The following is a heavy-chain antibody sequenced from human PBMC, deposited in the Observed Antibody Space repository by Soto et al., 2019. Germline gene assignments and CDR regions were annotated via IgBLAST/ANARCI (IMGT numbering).Heavy chain of an antibody. CDR1: GGSISSYY. CDR2: IYYSGNT. D-gene: IGHD6-13*01. V-gene: IGHV4-59*01. CDR3: ARGGYSSSWYGAGHFDH. J-gene: IGHJ4*02. Sequence: PSETLSLTCSISGGSISSYYWSWIRQPPGKGLEWIGYIYYSGNTNYNPSLRRRVLISVDTSKNQFSLMLGSVTAADTAMYYCARGGYSSSWYGAGHFDHWGLGTLVTVSS.